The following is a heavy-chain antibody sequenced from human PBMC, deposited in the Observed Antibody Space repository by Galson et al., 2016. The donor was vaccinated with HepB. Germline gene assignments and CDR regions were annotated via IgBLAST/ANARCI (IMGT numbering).Heavy chain of an antibody. Sequence: CAISGDSVFRNDVAWNWIRQSPSRGLEWLGRTYYSRWNNDYSASVKSRININLDTPNNLFSLQLTSVTPEDTAVYYCARGRNSAFDYLGQGTLVTVSS. V-gene: IGHV6-1*01. D-gene: IGHD1-14*01. CDR1: GDSVFRNDVA. CDR3: ARGRNSAFDY. J-gene: IGHJ4*02. CDR2: TYYSRWNN.